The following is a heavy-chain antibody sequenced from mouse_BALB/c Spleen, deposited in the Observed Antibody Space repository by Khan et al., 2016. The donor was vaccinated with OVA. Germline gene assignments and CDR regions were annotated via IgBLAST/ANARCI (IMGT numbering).Heavy chain of an antibody. V-gene: IGHV1-69*02. CDR1: GYPLTSYW. J-gene: IGHJ3*01. CDR3: ARSYLYGSSTWFGY. CDR2: IEPSDKYT. Sequence: VQPQEFGAELVKPWASVKLSCKASGYPLTSYWLHWMKPSPGQGLEWIGEIEPSDKYTHHTQQFKGTATLTVDQSSSTTYTQLSSPTSEGSAVYYRARSYLYGSSTWFGYWGQGTLVTVSA. D-gene: IGHD1-1*01.